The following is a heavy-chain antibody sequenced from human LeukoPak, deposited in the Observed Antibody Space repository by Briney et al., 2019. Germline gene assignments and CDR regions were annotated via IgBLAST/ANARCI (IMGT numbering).Heavy chain of an antibody. J-gene: IGHJ6*04. V-gene: IGHV3-48*03. CDR3: ARIAAAGGYGMDV. D-gene: IGHD6-13*01. Sequence: GGSLRLSCAASGFTFSSYEMNWVRQAPGKGLEWVSYISSSGSTIYYADSVKGRFTISRDNAKNSLYLQMNSLRAEDTAVYYCARIAAAGGYGMDVWGKGTTVTVSS. CDR1: GFTFSSYE. CDR2: ISSSGSTI.